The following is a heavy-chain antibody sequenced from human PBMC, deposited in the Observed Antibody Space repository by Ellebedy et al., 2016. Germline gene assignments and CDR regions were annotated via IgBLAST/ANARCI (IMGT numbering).Heavy chain of an antibody. Sequence: SETLSLTCAVYGGSFSGYYWSWIRQPPGKGLEWIGEINHSGSTNYNPSLKSRVTISVDTSKNQFSLRLSSVTAADTAVYYCARGPAYCGGDCYGYYFDYWGQGTLVTVSS. CDR1: GGSFSGYY. CDR2: INHSGST. V-gene: IGHV4-34*01. J-gene: IGHJ4*02. D-gene: IGHD2-21*02. CDR3: ARGPAYCGGDCYGYYFDY.